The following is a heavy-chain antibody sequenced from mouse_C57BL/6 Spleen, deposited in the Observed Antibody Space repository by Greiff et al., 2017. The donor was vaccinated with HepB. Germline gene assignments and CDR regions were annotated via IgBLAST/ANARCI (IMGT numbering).Heavy chain of an antibody. J-gene: IGHJ2*01. V-gene: IGHV1-82*01. CDR1: GYAFSSSW. CDR3: ARSRVRNFYFDY. D-gene: IGHD2-1*01. CDR2: IYPGDGDT. Sequence: QVQLKQSGPELVKPGASVKISCKASGYAFSSSWMNWVKQRPGKGLEWIGRIYPGDGDTNYNGKCKGKATLTADKSYSTAYMQISSLTSEDSAVYFCARSRVRNFYFDYGGQCTTLTVSS.